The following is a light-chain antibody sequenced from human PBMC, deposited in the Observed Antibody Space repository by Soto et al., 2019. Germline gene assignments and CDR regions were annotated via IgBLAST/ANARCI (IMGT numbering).Light chain of an antibody. Sequence: IVMTQSPATLSVSPGERATLSCRASQSVGSGLSWYQQKPDQAPRLLIYGASTRATGIPARFSGSGSGTEFTLTISSLQSEDYAVYYCQQYNNWPPYPFGQGTKVDI. CDR1: QSVGSG. J-gene: IGKJ2*01. V-gene: IGKV3-15*01. CDR3: QQYNNWPPYP. CDR2: GAS.